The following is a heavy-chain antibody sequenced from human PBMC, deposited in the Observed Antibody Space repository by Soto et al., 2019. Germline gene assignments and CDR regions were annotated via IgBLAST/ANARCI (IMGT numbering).Heavy chain of an antibody. Sequence: EVQLLEAGGGLVQPGGSLRLSCAASGFSFRDYGMSWVRQAPGKGLEWLSAIIGIGDTAYYADSVRGRLTISRDNSKNTLYLQLNDLGAEDTAIYYCAKDYDYGDSLPFDYWGQGTLVTVSS. CDR3: AKDYDYGDSLPFDY. CDR1: GFSFRDYG. D-gene: IGHD4-17*01. CDR2: IIGIGDTA. J-gene: IGHJ4*02. V-gene: IGHV3-23*01.